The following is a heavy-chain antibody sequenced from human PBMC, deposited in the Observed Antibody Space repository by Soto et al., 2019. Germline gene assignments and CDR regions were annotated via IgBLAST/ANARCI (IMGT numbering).Heavy chain of an antibody. V-gene: IGHV3-74*01. CDR2: INSDGSST. CDR3: ARRREGYYYGLDV. CDR1: RFTFSSYW. Sequence: PGGSLRLSCAASRFTFSSYWMYWVRQAPGKGLVWVPRINSDGSSTRYADSVKGRFSISRDNSKSTLYLQMNTLRAEDTAVYYCARRREGYYYGLDVWGQGTTVTVSS. D-gene: IGHD1-26*01. J-gene: IGHJ6*02.